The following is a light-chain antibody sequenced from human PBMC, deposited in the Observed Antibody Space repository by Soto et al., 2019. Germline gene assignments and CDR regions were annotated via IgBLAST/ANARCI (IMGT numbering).Light chain of an antibody. CDR1: SSNIGNNY. V-gene: IGLV1-51*01. CDR2: DNN. J-gene: IGLJ3*02. Sequence: QSVLTQPPSVSAALGQKVTISCSGSSSNIGNNYVSWYQQLPGTAPKLLIYDNNKRPSGIPDRFSGSKSGTSATLGITGLQTGDEADYYCGTWDSSLSAEVFGGGTKVTVL. CDR3: GTWDSSLSAEV.